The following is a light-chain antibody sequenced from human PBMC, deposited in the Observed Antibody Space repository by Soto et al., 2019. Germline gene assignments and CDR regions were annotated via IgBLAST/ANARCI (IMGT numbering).Light chain of an antibody. J-gene: IGLJ3*02. V-gene: IGLV2-23*01. Sequence: QPVLTQPASVSGSPGQSITISCTGTSSDVVNDLLVSWYQQQPGKAPKLMIYEGTKRPAGVSDRFSGSKSGNTASLTISGLQAEDEADYYCCSYARGSRGFGGGTKLTVL. CDR1: SSDVVNDLL. CDR3: CSYARGSRG. CDR2: EGT.